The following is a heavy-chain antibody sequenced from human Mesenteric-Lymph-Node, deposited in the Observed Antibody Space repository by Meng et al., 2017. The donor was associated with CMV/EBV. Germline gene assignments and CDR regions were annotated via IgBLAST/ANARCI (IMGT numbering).Heavy chain of an antibody. J-gene: IGHJ4*02. D-gene: IGHD2-2*01. CDR3: ARSTARIGSSAN. CDR2: INPNSGGT. V-gene: IGHV1-2*02. Sequence: CKASGYSFTVYYLHWVRQAPGQGLEWMGWINPNSGGTNYAQKFQGRVTMTRDTSISTAYMELSRLRSDDTAVYYCARSTARIGSSANWGQGTLVTVLL. CDR1: GYSFTVYY.